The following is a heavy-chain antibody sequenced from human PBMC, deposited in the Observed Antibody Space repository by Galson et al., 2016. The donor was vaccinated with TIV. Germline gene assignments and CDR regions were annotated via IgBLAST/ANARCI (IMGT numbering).Heavy chain of an antibody. Sequence: TLSLTCTVSGDSISRGAFYWSWLRQPAGKGLEWIGFIYTSGSTDYNPSLKSRVTISVDKSRNQLSLKLSSVTAADTAVYYCARERLGSGYHITSDAFDIWGQGTLVTVSS. J-gene: IGHJ3*02. D-gene: IGHD3-3*01. CDR1: GDSISRGAFY. CDR3: ARERLGSGYHITSDAFDI. CDR2: IYTSGST. V-gene: IGHV4-61*02.